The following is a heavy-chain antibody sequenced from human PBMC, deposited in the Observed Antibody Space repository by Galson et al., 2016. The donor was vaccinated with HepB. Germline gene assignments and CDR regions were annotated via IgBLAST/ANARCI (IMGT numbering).Heavy chain of an antibody. V-gene: IGHV1-69*13. J-gene: IGHJ6*02. CDR2: IIPIFGTT. D-gene: IGHD6-13*01. CDR3: ARDPGVAAAGHYNGLDV. Sequence: SVKVSCKASGDTSSSYAISWVRQAPGQGLEWMGGIIPIFGTTNYAQKFQGRVTITADESTSTAYMELSSLRSEDTAVYYCARDPGVAAAGHYNGLDVWGQGTTVTVSS. CDR1: GDTSSSYA.